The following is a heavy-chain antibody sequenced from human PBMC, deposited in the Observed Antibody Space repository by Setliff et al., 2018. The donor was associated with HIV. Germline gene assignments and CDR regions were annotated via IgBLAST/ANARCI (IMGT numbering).Heavy chain of an antibody. CDR1: GFTFNSYN. D-gene: IGHD6-13*01. J-gene: IGHJ4*02. Sequence: LRLSCAASGFTFNSYNMSWVRQAPGKGLEWVSSISSTSSYIYYADSVKGRFTISRDNAKNSLYLQMNGLRAEDTAVYYCARAIPLVPFDYWGQGTLVTSPQ. V-gene: IGHV3-21*01. CDR3: ARAIPLVPFDY. CDR2: ISSTSSYI.